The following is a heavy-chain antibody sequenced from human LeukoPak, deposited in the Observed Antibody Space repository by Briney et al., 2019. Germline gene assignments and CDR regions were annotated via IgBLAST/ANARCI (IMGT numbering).Heavy chain of an antibody. V-gene: IGHV3-30*18. CDR3: AKDPRRWELLYYFDY. D-gene: IGHD1-26*01. CDR1: GFTFSSYG. CDR2: ISYDGSNK. J-gene: IGHJ4*02. Sequence: GSLRLSCAASGFTFSSYGMHWVRQAPGKGLEWVAVISYDGSNKYYADSVKGRFTISRDNSKNTLYLQMNSLRAEDTAVYYCAKDPRRWELLYYFDYWGQGTLVTVSS.